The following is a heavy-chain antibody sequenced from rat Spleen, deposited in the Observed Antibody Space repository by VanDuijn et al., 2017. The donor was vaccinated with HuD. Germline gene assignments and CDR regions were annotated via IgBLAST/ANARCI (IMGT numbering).Heavy chain of an antibody. D-gene: IGHD1-4*01. CDR3: ARHPSTPGVMDA. CDR2: ISSGGGST. Sequence: EVQLVESGGGLVQPGRSLKLSCVASGFTFNNYWMTWIRQAPGKGLEWVAYISSGGGSTYYRDSVKGRFTISRDTAQNTLYLQMNSLRSEDTATYYCARHPSTPGVMDAWGQGASVTVSS. CDR1: GFTFNNYW. J-gene: IGHJ4*01. V-gene: IGHV5-31*01.